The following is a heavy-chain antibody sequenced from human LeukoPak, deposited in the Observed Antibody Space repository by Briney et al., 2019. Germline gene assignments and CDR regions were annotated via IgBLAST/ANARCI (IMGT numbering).Heavy chain of an antibody. CDR3: AKELGHCSRTICYSYFDY. Sequence: PGGSLRLSCAASGFTFSNYAMSWVRQAPGKGLEWVSGVSGSGGSTYYADSVKGRFTISRDNSKNTLYLQMNSLRAEDTAVYYCAKELGHCSRTICYSYFDYWGQGTLVTVSS. J-gene: IGHJ4*02. V-gene: IGHV3-23*01. D-gene: IGHD2-2*01. CDR2: VSGSGGST. CDR1: GFTFSNYA.